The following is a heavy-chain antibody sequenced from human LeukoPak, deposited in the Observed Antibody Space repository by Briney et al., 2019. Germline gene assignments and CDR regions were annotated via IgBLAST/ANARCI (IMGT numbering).Heavy chain of an antibody. D-gene: IGHD1-26*01. V-gene: IGHV4-59*01. CDR1: GDSISDYY. J-gene: IGHJ4*02. Sequence: SETLSLICTVSGDSISDYYWSWIRQPPGKGLEWIGHVSYSGSTNYNPSLRGRITMSVDTSKNQFSLKLSSVTAADTAVYYCARGRYSWNYGVVFDYWGQGTLVTVSS. CDR2: VSYSGST. CDR3: ARGRYSWNYGVVFDY.